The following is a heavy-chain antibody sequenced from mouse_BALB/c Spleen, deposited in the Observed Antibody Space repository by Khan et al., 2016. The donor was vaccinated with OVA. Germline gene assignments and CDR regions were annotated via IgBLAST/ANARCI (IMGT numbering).Heavy chain of an antibody. CDR1: GFTFSGFG. CDR3: ARRDSFDY. V-gene: IGHV5-17*02. CDR2: ISSGSSNI. J-gene: IGHJ2*01. Sequence: EVELVESGGGLVQPGGSRKLSCAASGFTFSGFGMHWGRQAPEKGLEWGAYISSGSSNIYYADTVKGRFTDTRYKPKNTLFLQMTSLRSEDTAMYYCARRDSFDYWGQGTTLTVSS.